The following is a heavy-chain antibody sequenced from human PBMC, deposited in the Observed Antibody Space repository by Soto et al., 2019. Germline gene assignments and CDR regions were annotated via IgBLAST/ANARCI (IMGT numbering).Heavy chain of an antibody. CDR1: GFTVSTYD. CDR3: VRVLYDSGVVDF. J-gene: IGHJ4*02. D-gene: IGHD5-12*01. CDR2: IQSGGAA. Sequence: QLVESGGGLFQAGGSTRLSCLVAGFTVSTYDMAWVRQAPGKGLEWASVIQSGGAAYYPDSAQGRFTISTDTSKNTVYIQMSSLRMEDTGVYSCVRVLYDSGVVDFWGQGSLITVS. V-gene: IGHV3-53*01.